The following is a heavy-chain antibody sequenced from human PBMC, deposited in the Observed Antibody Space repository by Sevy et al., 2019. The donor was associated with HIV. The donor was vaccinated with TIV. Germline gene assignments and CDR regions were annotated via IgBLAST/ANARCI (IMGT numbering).Heavy chain of an antibody. Sequence: GGSLRLSCAASGFSFSSYAMHWVRQAPGKGLEWVAEISYDGSNKYYADSVKGRFTISRDNSKNTLYLQMNSLRAEDTAVYFCSREDYYFIIDVRGQGTTVTVSS. V-gene: IGHV3-30*04. CDR2: ISYDGSNK. CDR3: SREDYYFIIDV. CDR1: GFSFSSYA. J-gene: IGHJ6*02.